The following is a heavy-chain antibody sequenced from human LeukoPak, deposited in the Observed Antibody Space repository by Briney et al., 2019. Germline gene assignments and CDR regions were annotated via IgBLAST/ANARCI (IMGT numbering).Heavy chain of an antibody. CDR3: ARAYSSSSGRDAFDS. V-gene: IGHV3-48*02. D-gene: IGHD6-6*01. Sequence: GGSLRLSCAASGFTFNSYNMNWVRQAPGKGLEWVSYISSSSSTIYYADSVKGRFTISRDSAKTSLFLRMNSLRDEDTAVYYCARAYSSSSGRDAFDSWGLGTLVTVSS. CDR2: ISSSSSTI. J-gene: IGHJ3*02. CDR1: GFTFNSYN.